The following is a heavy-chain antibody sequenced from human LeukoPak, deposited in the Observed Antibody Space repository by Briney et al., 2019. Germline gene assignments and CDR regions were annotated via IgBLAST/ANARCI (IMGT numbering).Heavy chain of an antibody. CDR3: AKSCGGDCFIDY. V-gene: IGHV3-30*18. CDR2: ISYDGSNK. Sequence: PGGSLRLSCAASGFTFSSYGMHWVRQAPGKGLEWVAVISYDGSNKYYAGSVKGRFTISRDNSKNTLYLQMNSLRAEDTAVYYCAKSCGGDCFIDYWGQGTLVTVSS. D-gene: IGHD2-21*02. J-gene: IGHJ4*02. CDR1: GFTFSSYG.